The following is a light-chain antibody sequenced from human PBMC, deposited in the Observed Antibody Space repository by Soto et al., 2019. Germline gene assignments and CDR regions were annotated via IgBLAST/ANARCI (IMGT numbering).Light chain of an antibody. CDR2: DAS. V-gene: IGKV1-33*01. CDR3: QQYDDVPIT. CDR1: QTISSW. J-gene: IGKJ5*01. Sequence: DIQMTHSPSTLSGSVGDRVTITCRASQTISSWLAWYQQKPGKAPKLLIYDASNLETGVPSRFSGSGSGTDFTFTISSLQPEDIATYYCQQYDDVPITFGQGTRLEIK.